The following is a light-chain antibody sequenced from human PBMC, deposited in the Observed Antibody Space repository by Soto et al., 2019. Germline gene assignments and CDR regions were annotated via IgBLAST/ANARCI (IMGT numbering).Light chain of an antibody. J-gene: IGLJ1*01. CDR3: CSFTSSSAPDYV. CDR2: DVS. V-gene: IGLV2-14*03. Sequence: QSVLAQPTAVSGSPGQSIAISCAGTISDVGGYNSVSWYQQHPGKAPKLMIYDVSNRPSGVYNRFSGSKSVNTASLTISGLQADDEAYYYCCSFTSSSAPDYVFGTGTKLTVL. CDR1: ISDVGGYNS.